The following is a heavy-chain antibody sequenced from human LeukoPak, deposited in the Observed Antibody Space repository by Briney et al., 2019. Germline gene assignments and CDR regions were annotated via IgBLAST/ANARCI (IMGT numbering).Heavy chain of an antibody. CDR3: ASPPGIAVAGPLDP. V-gene: IGHV3-23*01. J-gene: IGHJ5*02. CDR2: ISGSGGST. CDR1: GFTFSSYA. D-gene: IGHD6-19*01. Sequence: PGGSLRLSCAASGFTFSSYAMSWVRQAPGKGLEWVSAISGSGGSTYYADSVKGRFTISRDNSKNTLYLQMNSLRAEDTAVYYCASPPGIAVAGPLDPWGQGTLVTVSS.